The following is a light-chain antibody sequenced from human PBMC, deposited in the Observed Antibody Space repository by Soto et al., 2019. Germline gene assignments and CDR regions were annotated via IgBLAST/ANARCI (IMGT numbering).Light chain of an antibody. V-gene: IGKV3-20*01. CDR2: GAS. Sequence: EIVMTQSPATLSVSPGERATLSCRASQSVSSNLAWYQQKPGQAPRLLIYGASSRATGIPDRFSGSGSGTDFTLTISRLEPEDFAVYYCQQYGSSPQTLGQGTKVDIK. J-gene: IGKJ1*01. CDR1: QSVSSN. CDR3: QQYGSSPQT.